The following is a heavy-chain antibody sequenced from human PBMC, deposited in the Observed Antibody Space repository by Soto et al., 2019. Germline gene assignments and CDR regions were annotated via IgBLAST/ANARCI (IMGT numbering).Heavy chain of an antibody. CDR3: AKAASLTQLELRNYWFDP. CDR1: GFTFSSYA. J-gene: IGHJ5*02. D-gene: IGHD1-7*01. Sequence: GGSLRLSCAASGFTFSSYAMSWVRQAPGKGLEWVSAISGSGGSTYYADSVKGRFTISRDNSKNTLYLQMNSLRAEDTAVYYCAKAASLTQLELRNYWFDPWGQGTLVTVSS. CDR2: ISGSGGST. V-gene: IGHV3-23*01.